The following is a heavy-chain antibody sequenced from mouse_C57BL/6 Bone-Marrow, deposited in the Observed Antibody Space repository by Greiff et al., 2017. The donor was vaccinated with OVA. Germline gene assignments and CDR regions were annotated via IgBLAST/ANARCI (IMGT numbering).Heavy chain of an antibody. CDR2: INYDGSST. V-gene: IGHV5-16*01. CDR1: GFTFSDYY. Sequence: EVQRVESEGGLVQPGSSMKLSCTASGFTFSDYYMAWVRQVPEKGLEWVANINYDGSSTYYLDSLKSRFIISRDNAKNILYLQMSSLKSEDTATYYGARDEVGLPLYWYFDVWGTGTTVTVSS. J-gene: IGHJ1*03. CDR3: ARDEVGLPLYWYFDV. D-gene: IGHD2-4*01.